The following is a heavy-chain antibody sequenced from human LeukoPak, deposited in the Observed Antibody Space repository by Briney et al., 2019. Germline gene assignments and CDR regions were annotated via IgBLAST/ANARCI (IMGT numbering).Heavy chain of an antibody. CDR3: AKAYTGYSAAARGYFDL. J-gene: IGHJ2*01. D-gene: IGHD1-26*01. V-gene: IGHV3-23*01. Sequence: PGGSLRLSCAASGFTFSCYAMSWVRQAPGKWLEWVSAISGSGGSTYYADSVKGRFTISRDNSKNTLYLQMNSLRAEDTAVYYCAKAYTGYSAAARGYFDLWGRGTLVTVSS. CDR2: ISGSGGST. CDR1: GFTFSCYA.